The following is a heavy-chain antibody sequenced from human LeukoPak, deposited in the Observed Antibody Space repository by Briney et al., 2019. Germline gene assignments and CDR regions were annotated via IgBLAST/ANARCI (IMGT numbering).Heavy chain of an antibody. CDR2: ISRSSSTI. CDR1: GLTFGTYS. Sequence: GGSLRLSCALSGLTFGTYSMNWVRQAPGKGLEWVSYISRSSSTIYYGDSVEGRFTISRDNAKNSLYLQMNSLRDEDTAVYYCARGGSGYGDYYYFYGMDVWGQGTTVTVSS. J-gene: IGHJ6*02. D-gene: IGHD3-22*01. V-gene: IGHV3-48*02. CDR3: ARGGSGYGDYYYFYGMDV.